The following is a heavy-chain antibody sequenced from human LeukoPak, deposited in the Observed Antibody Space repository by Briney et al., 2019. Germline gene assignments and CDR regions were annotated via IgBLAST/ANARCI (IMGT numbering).Heavy chain of an antibody. V-gene: IGHV4-30-2*01. CDR2: INHSGST. Sequence: PSQTLSLTCAVSGGSISSGGHSWSWIRQPPGEGLEWIGYINHSGSTNYNPSLKSRVTISIDTSKNQFSLEMSSVTAADTAVYYCARGRGARSSRWYNWFDPWGQGTLVTVSS. CDR1: GGSISSGGHS. D-gene: IGHD6-13*01. CDR3: ARGRGARSSRWYNWFDP. J-gene: IGHJ5*02.